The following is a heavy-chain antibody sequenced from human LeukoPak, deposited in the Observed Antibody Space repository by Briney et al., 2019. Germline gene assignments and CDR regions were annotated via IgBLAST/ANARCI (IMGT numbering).Heavy chain of an antibody. CDR3: AKLAEDAFDI. CDR2: ISYDGSNK. Sequence: GGSLRLSCAASGFTFSSYGMHWVRQAPGKGLEWVAVISYDGSNKYYADSVKGRFTISRDNSKNTLYLQMNSLRAEDTAVYYCAKLAEDAFDIWGQGTMVTVSS. V-gene: IGHV3-30*18. J-gene: IGHJ3*02. D-gene: IGHD6-25*01. CDR1: GFTFSSYG.